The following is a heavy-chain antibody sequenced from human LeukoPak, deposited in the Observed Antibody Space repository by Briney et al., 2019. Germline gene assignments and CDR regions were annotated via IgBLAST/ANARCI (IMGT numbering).Heavy chain of an antibody. J-gene: IGHJ4*02. Sequence: GGSLRLSCAASGFPFNSFWMHWVRQAPGKGLVWVSDMNEYSTTIRYADSVKGRFTISRDNAKSILYLQMNNLKAEDTAMYFCARGGVNPVDHWGQGTLVTVSS. V-gene: IGHV3-74*01. CDR3: ARGGVNPVDH. CDR1: GFPFNSFW. CDR2: MNEYSTTI. D-gene: IGHD1-14*01.